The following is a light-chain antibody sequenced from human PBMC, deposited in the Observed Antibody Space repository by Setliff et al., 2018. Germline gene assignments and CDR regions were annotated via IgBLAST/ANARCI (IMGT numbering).Light chain of an antibody. CDR3: AAWDDSLNGSYV. CDR1: SSNIGGNT. V-gene: IGLV1-44*01. CDR2: SNN. J-gene: IGLJ1*01. Sequence: QSALTQPPSASGTPGQRVTISCSGSSSNIGGNTVNWYQQLPGTAPRLLIYSNNDRPSGVPNRFSGSKSGTSASLTISGLQSEDEGDYYCAAWDDSLNGSYVLGTGTKVTVL.